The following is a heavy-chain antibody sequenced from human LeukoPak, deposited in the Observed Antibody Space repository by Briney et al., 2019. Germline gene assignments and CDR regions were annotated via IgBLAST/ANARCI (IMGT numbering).Heavy chain of an antibody. J-gene: IGHJ3*02. CDR3: ARTDYGDYVAFDI. CDR1: GYSISSGYY. Sequence: NPSETLSLTCAVSGYSISSGYYWGWIRQPPGKGLEWIGSIYHSGSTYYNPSLKSRVTISVDTSKNQFPLKLSSVTAADTAVYYCARTDYGDYVAFDIWGQGTMVTVSS. CDR2: IYHSGST. V-gene: IGHV4-38-2*01. D-gene: IGHD4-17*01.